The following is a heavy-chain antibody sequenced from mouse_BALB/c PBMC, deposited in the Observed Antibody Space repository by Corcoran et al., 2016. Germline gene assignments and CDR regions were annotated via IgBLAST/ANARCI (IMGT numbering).Heavy chain of an antibody. CDR1: GYTFTDYV. J-gene: IGHJ2*01. CDR2: IYPGSGST. Sequence: QVHLQQSGPELVKPGASVKMSCKASGYTFTDYVISWVKQRTGQGLAWIGEIYPGSGSTHYNEKFKGKATLTADKSSNTAYMQLNSLTSEDSAVYFCASPYYFDYWGQGTTLTVSS. V-gene: IGHV1-81*01. CDR3: ASPYYFDY.